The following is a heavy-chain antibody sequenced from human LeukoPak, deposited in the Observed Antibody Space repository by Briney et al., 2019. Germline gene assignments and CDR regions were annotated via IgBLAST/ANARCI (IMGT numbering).Heavy chain of an antibody. CDR1: GFTFSSYA. CDR3: ANFVGATPDAFDI. V-gene: IGHV3-23*01. CDR2: ISGSGGST. Sequence: GGSLRLSCAASGFTFSSYAMSWVRQAPGKGLEWVSAISGSGGSTYYADSVKGRFTISRDNSKNTLYLQMNSLRAEDTAVYYCANFVGATPDAFDIRGQGTMVTVSS. D-gene: IGHD1-26*01. J-gene: IGHJ3*02.